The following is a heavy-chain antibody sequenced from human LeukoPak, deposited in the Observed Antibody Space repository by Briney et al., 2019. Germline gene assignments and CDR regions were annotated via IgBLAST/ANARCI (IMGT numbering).Heavy chain of an antibody. J-gene: IGHJ4*02. CDR3: ARCSSAFDY. CDR2: IYYSGST. V-gene: IGHV4-39*01. D-gene: IGHD6-6*01. Sequence: PSETLSLTCTVSGGSISSSSYYWGWIRQPPGKGLEWIGSIYYSGSTYYNPSLKSRVTISVDTSKNQFSLKLSSVTAADTAVYYCARCSSAFDYWGQGTLVTVSS. CDR1: GGSISSSSYY.